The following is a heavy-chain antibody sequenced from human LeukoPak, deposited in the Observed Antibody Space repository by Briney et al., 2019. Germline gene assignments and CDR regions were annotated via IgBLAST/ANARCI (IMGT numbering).Heavy chain of an antibody. CDR1: GGSFSGYY. CDR3: ARGHFAGLLWFGELLYPEYFDY. Sequence: SETLSLTCAVYGGSFSGYYWSWIRQPPGKGLEWIGEINHSGSTNYNPSLKSRVTISVDTSKNQFSLKLSPVTAADTAVYYCARGHFAGLLWFGELLYPEYFDYWGQGTLVTVSS. V-gene: IGHV4-34*01. D-gene: IGHD3-10*01. J-gene: IGHJ4*02. CDR2: INHSGST.